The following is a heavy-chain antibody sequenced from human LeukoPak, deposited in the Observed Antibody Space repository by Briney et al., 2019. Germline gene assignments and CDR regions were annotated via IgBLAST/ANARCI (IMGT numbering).Heavy chain of an antibody. Sequence: GGSLRLSCAASGFTFSSYEMNWVRQAPGKGLEWVSYISSSDGTIYYADSVKGRFTISRDNAKNSLFLQMNSLRAEDTAIYYCSKDSLSLIVGRERKGLDYWGQGTLV. J-gene: IGHJ4*02. CDR1: GFTFSSYE. CDR2: ISSSDGTI. D-gene: IGHD3-22*01. V-gene: IGHV3-48*03. CDR3: SKDSLSLIVGRERKGLDY.